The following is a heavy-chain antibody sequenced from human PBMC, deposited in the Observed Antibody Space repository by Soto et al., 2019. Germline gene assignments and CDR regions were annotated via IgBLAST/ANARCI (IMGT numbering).Heavy chain of an antibody. CDR2: IYYSGST. V-gene: IGHV4-39*01. CDR3: ARLHYDILTGPYYFDY. CDR1: GGSISSSSYY. J-gene: IGHJ4*02. Sequence: LSLTCTVSGGSISSSSYYWGWIRQPPGKGLEWIGSIYYSGSTYYNPSLKSRVTISVDTSKNQFSLKLSSVTAADTAVYYCARLHYDILTGPYYFDYWGQGTLVTVSS. D-gene: IGHD3-9*01.